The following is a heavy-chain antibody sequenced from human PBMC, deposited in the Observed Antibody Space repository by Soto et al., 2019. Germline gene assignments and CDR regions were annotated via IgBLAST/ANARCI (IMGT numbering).Heavy chain of an antibody. CDR2: VYHSGST. CDR3: ARDAPDSYNLHP. CDR1: GGSISSNNW. Sequence: QVQLQESCPGLVKPSGTLSLTCAVSGGSISSNNWWSWVRQPPGKGLEWIGEVYHSGSTNYNPSLESRVTISVDKSKNHFSLNLYSVTAADTAVYYCARDAPDSYNLHPWAQGALVTVSS. D-gene: IGHD1-1*01. V-gene: IGHV4-4*02. J-gene: IGHJ5*02.